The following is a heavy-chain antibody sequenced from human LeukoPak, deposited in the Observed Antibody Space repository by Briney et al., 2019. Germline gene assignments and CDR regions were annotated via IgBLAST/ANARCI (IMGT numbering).Heavy chain of an antibody. J-gene: IGHJ4*02. CDR1: GFTVDSNY. CDR3: ARGDDSGYYDYFDY. D-gene: IGHD3-22*01. CDR2: IYTGGNT. V-gene: IGHV3-53*01. Sequence: GGSLRLSCAASGFTVDSNYLSWVRQAPGKGLEWVSTIYTGGNTYYAASVKGRFTISRDFSKNTVYLHMNSLRAEDTAMYYCARGDDSGYYDYFDYWGQGALVTVSS.